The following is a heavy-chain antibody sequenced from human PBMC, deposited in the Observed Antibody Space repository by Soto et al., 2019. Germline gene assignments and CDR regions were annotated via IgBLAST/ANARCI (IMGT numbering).Heavy chain of an antibody. J-gene: IGHJ4*02. CDR2: IKSKTDGGTT. V-gene: IGHV3-15*01. CDR1: GFTFSNAW. CDR3: TIGIVGASMQVY. Sequence: GGSLRLSCAASGFTFSNAWMSWVRQAPGKGLEWVGRIKSKTDGGTTDYAAPVKGRFTISRDDSKNTLYLQMNSLKTEDTAVYYCTIGIVGASMQVYWGQGTLVTVSS. D-gene: IGHD1-26*01.